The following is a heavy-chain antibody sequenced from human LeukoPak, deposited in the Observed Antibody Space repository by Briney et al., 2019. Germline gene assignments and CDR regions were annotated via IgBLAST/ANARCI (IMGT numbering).Heavy chain of an antibody. V-gene: IGHV3-30-3*01. Sequence: GGSLRLSCAASGFTFSSYWMNWVRQAPGKGLEWVAVISYDGSNKYYADSVKGRFTISRDNSKNTLYLQMNSLRAEDTAVYYCVRPFDYWGQGTLVTVSS. CDR1: GFTFSSYW. CDR2: ISYDGSNK. CDR3: VRPFDY. J-gene: IGHJ4*02.